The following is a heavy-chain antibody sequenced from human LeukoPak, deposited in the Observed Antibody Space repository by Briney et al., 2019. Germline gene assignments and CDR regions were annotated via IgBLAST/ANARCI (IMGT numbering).Heavy chain of an antibody. CDR1: GYTFTSYD. J-gene: IGHJ4*02. Sequence: ASVKVSCKASGYTFTSYDINWVRQATGQGLEWMGWMNPNSGNTGYAQKFQGRVTMTRNTSISTAYMELSSLRAEDTAVYYCAKDRSPIAVAAPFDYWGQGTLVTVSS. CDR2: MNPNSGNT. V-gene: IGHV1-8*01. CDR3: AKDRSPIAVAAPFDY. D-gene: IGHD6-19*01.